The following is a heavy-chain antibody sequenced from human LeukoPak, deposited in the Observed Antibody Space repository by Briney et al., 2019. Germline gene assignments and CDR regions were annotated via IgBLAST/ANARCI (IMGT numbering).Heavy chain of an antibody. Sequence: PSETLSLTCTVSGGSISSGGYYWSWIRQHPGKGLEWIGYIYYSGSTYYNPSLKSRVTISVDTSKNQFSLKLSSVTAADAAVYYCARSKFGIWFGEFYYFDYWGQGTLVTVSS. CDR2: IYYSGST. CDR1: GGSISSGGYY. J-gene: IGHJ4*02. CDR3: ARSKFGIWFGEFYYFDY. D-gene: IGHD3-10*01. V-gene: IGHV4-31*03.